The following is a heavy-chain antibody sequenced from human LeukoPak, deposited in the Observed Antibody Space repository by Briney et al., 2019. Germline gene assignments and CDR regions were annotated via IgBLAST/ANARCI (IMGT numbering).Heavy chain of an antibody. CDR3: ARQETTVTREGRLPLHFDY. Sequence: PSEALSLTCTVSGGSISSYYWSWIRQPPGKGLGWIGYIYYSGSTNYNPSLKSRVTISVDTSKNQFSLKLSSVTAADTAVYYCARQETTVTREGRLPLHFDYWGQGTLVTVSS. J-gene: IGHJ4*02. V-gene: IGHV4-59*08. CDR1: GGSISSYY. CDR2: IYYSGST. D-gene: IGHD4-17*01.